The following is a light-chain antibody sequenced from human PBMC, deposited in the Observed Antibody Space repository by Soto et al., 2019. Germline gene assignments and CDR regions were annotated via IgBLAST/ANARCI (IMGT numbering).Light chain of an antibody. J-gene: IGKJ2*01. CDR3: MQALQTPRT. V-gene: IGKV2-28*01. CDR2: LGS. Sequence: DIVMTQSPLSLPVTPGEPASISCRSGQSLLHSNGYNFLDWYLQKPGQSPQLLIYLGSTRASGVPDRFSGSGSGTDFTLKISRVEAEDVEVYYCMQALQTPRTFGQGTKLEIK. CDR1: QSLLHSNGYNF.